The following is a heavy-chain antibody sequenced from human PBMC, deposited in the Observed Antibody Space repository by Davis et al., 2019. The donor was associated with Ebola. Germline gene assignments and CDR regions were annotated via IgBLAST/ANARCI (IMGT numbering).Heavy chain of an antibody. V-gene: IGHV3-74*01. CDR2: ISPDGSAT. J-gene: IGHJ4*02. CDR3: ARDFDRVRT. CDR1: GFSFSTYW. Sequence: PGGSLRLSCAASGFSFSTYWIHWVRQAPGKGPVWVSRISPDGSATGYADSGKGRFTISRDNAKNTLYLQLNSLRAEDTAVYYCARDFDRVRTWGQGTLVTVSS. D-gene: IGHD3-22*01.